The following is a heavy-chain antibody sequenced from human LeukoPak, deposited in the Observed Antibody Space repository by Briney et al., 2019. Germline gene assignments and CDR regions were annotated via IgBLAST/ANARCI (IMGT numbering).Heavy chain of an antibody. Sequence: SVKVSCKASGYTFTSYGISWVRQAPGQGLEWMGWIVVGSGNTNYAQKFQERVTITRDMSTSTAYMELSSLRSEDTAVYYCAADRALDAFDIWGQGTMVAVSS. V-gene: IGHV1-58*02. J-gene: IGHJ3*02. CDR3: AADRALDAFDI. CDR2: IVVGSGNT. CDR1: GYTFTSYG. D-gene: IGHD3-10*01.